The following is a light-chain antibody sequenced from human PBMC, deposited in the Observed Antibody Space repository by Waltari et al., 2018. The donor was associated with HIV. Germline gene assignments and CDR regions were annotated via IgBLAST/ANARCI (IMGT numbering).Light chain of an antibody. CDR3: CSFRDSFTWV. V-gene: IGLV2-23*02. Sequence: QSALTQPASVSGSPGQSITISCTATSSDPGTDNYVSWYQHHPGKAPKFLIYEVNKRPSGVSNRFSGSKSGNTASLTISGLQAEDEADYYCCSFRDSFTWVFGGGTKLTVL. J-gene: IGLJ3*02. CDR2: EVN. CDR1: SSDPGTDNY.